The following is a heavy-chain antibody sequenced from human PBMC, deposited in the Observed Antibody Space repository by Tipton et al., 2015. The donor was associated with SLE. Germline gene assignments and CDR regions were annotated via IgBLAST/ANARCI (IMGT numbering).Heavy chain of an antibody. V-gene: IGHV1-24*01. D-gene: IGHD2-8*02. CDR3: ATDLGWPCIGGVCSDY. Sequence: QLVQSGAEVKKPGSSVKVSCKASGGTFSSYAISWVRQAPGKGLEWVGGFDPEDGKIIYAQKFQGRVTMTEDTSTDTAYMELSSLRSEDTAVYYCATDLGWPCIGGVCSDYWGQGTVVTVSS. J-gene: IGHJ4*02. CDR2: FDPEDGKI. CDR1: GGTFSSYA.